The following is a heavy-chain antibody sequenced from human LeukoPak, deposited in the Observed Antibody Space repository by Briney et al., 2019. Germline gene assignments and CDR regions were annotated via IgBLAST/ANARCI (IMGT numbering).Heavy chain of an antibody. J-gene: IGHJ6*03. D-gene: IGHD3-10*01. CDR2: IFHSGIA. CDR1: NYPITSDYY. Sequence: SETLSLTCEVSNYPITSDYYWVWIRQPPGQGLEWIGQIFHSGIAHYNPSLKSRVTMSVDTSRSQFSVNLNSVTAADTAVYYCGRAGFGTAYNRFYYYMDVWGKGTTVTVSS. CDR3: GRAGFGTAYNRFYYYMDV. V-gene: IGHV4-38-2*01.